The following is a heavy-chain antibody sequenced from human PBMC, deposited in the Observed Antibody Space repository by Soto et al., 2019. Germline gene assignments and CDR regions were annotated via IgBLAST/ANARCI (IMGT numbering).Heavy chain of an antibody. V-gene: IGHV4-34*01. Sequence: SETLSLTCAVYGGSFSGYYWSWIRQPPGKGLEWIGGINHSGSTNYNPSLKSRVTISVDTSKNQFSLKLSSVTAADTAVYYCARGISSSNPNDYWGQGTLVTVSS. J-gene: IGHJ4*02. D-gene: IGHD6-6*01. CDR2: INHSGST. CDR1: GGSFSGYY. CDR3: ARGISSSNPNDY.